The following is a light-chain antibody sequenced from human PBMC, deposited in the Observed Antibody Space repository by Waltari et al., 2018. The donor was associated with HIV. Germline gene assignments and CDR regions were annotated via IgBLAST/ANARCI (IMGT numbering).Light chain of an antibody. J-gene: IGLJ3*02. V-gene: IGLV3-25*03. CDR3: QSSDSSGAYWV. CDR2: KDN. CDR1: TLPRQY. Sequence: SFQLTQPPSVSVSPGQTARITCSGETLPRQYVFWYQQRPGQAPGLVIYKDNERPSGIPERFSGSTSGTTVALTISGVQPEDEADYYCQSSDSSGAYWVFGGGTKLTVL.